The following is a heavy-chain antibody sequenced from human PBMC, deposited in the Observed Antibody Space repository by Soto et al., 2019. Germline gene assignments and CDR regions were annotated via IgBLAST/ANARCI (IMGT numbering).Heavy chain of an antibody. D-gene: IGHD3-10*01. J-gene: IGHJ5*01. CDR2: IYYDGTTK. CDR1: GFPFHASG. CDR3: ARGSGVADS. Sequence: LVESGGGVVQPGTSLTLSCAASGFPFHASGLQWLRQPPGKGLECVAVIYYDGTTKYYADSLKGRFTISRDNSKTLVYLQMNRMTVNDTAVYYCARGSGVADSWGQGTLVTV. V-gene: IGHV3-33*01.